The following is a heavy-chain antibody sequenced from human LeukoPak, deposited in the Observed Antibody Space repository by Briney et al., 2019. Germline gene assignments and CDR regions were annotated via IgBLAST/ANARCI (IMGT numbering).Heavy chain of an antibody. Sequence: SETLSLTCAVYGGSFSGYYWSWIRQPPGKGLEWMGEINHSGSTNYNPSLKSRVTISVDTSKNQFSLKLSSVTAADTAVYYCASHGDRSRYYFDYWGQGTLVTVSS. D-gene: IGHD5-24*01. CDR1: GGSFSGYY. CDR2: INHSGST. CDR3: ASHGDRSRYYFDY. J-gene: IGHJ4*02. V-gene: IGHV4-34*01.